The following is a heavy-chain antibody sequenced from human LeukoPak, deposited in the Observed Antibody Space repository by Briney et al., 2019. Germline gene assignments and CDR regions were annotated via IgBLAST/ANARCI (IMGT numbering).Heavy chain of an antibody. V-gene: IGHV1-69*13. CDR1: GGTFSNYA. Sequence: GASVKVSCKASGGTFSNYAINWVRQAPGQGLEWMGGIIPFFGAVNSAQKFRGRVTFTADASTSTAYMELSSLRSEDTAFYYCATVQGYSYSVYWGQGTLVTVSS. CDR2: IIPFFGAV. D-gene: IGHD5-18*01. J-gene: IGHJ4*02. CDR3: ATVQGYSYSVY.